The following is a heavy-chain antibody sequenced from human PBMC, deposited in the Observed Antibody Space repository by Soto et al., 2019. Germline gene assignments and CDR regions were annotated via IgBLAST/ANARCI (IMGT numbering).Heavy chain of an antibody. J-gene: IGHJ4*02. D-gene: IGHD2-8*01. V-gene: IGHV1-3*01. Sequence: QVQLVQSGAEVKEPGASVIVSCRASGYSFTSHTLHWARQAPGQSLEWMGWIVDGNGHIRYAQQFHGRVTFTKDTSATTAYMELRSLTSDDTAIYYCAREPEDGVPGDYWGQGTLVDVSS. CDR2: IVDGNGHI. CDR3: AREPEDGVPGDY. CDR1: GYSFTSHT.